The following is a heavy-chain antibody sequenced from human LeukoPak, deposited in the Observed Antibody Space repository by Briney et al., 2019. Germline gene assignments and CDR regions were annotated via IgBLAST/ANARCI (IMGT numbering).Heavy chain of an antibody. CDR1: GGSFSGYY. Sequence: SETLSLTCAVYGGSFSGYYWSWIRQPPGKGLEWIGEINHSGSTNYNPSLKSRVTISVDTSKNQFSLKLSSVTAADTAVYYCARAYYDFWSGLSGAFDIWGQGTMVTVSS. D-gene: IGHD3-3*01. CDR3: ARAYYDFWSGLSGAFDI. CDR2: INHSGST. J-gene: IGHJ3*02. V-gene: IGHV4-34*01.